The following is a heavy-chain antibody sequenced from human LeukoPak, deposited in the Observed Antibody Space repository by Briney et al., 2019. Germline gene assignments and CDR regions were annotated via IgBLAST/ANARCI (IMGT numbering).Heavy chain of an antibody. D-gene: IGHD3-22*01. V-gene: IGHV4-39*01. Sequence: PSETLSLTCTVSGGSISSSSYYWGWIRQPPGKGLEWIGSIYYSGSTYYNPSLKSRVTIPVDTSKNQFSLKLSSVTAADTAVYYCARTRLKYYYDSSGTLFDYWGQGTLVTVSS. CDR2: IYYSGST. CDR3: ARTRLKYYYDSSGTLFDY. J-gene: IGHJ4*02. CDR1: GGSISSSSYY.